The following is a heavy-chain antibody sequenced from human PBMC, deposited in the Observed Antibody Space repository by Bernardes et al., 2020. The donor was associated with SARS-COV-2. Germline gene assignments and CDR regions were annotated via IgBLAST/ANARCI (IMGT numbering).Heavy chain of an antibody. V-gene: IGHV3-48*01. CDR3: ARSIVGTRQEYFDH. CDR1: GFTFTSYS. D-gene: IGHD1-26*01. Sequence: GRSLRLSCAASGFTFTSYSMNWVRQAPGKGLEWVSYISSSSSTIYYADSVKGRFTISRDNSENTLYLQMNSLRAEDTAVYYCARSIVGTRQEYFDHWGQGTLVTVSS. J-gene: IGHJ4*02. CDR2: ISSSSSTI.